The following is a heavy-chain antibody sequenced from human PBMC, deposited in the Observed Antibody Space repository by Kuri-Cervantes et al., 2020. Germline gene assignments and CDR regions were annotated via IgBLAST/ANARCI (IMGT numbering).Heavy chain of an antibody. Sequence: GGSLRLFCAASGFTFSSYGMHWVRQAPGKGLEWVAVISYDGSNKYYADSVKGRFTISRDNSKNTLYLQMNSLRAEDTAVYYCAKEFSYCSSTSCKYYYYGMDVWGQGTTVTVSS. J-gene: IGHJ6*02. CDR2: ISYDGSNK. CDR1: GFTFSSYG. V-gene: IGHV3-30*18. CDR3: AKEFSYCSSTSCKYYYYGMDV. D-gene: IGHD2-2*01.